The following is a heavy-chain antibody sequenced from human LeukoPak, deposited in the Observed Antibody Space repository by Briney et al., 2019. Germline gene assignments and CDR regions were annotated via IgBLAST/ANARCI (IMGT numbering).Heavy chain of an antibody. CDR1: GFTFASYS. D-gene: IGHD3-16*02. CDR3: ARGTEYDYVWGSYRTDFDY. CDR2: ISGDSTYI. Sequence: PGGSLRLSCAASGFTFASYSMNWVRQAPGKGLEWVSSISGDSTYIYNAGSVKGRFTISRDNAKNSLYLQMNSLRAEDTAVYYCARGTEYDYVWGSYRTDFDYWGQGTLVTVSS. V-gene: IGHV3-21*01. J-gene: IGHJ4*02.